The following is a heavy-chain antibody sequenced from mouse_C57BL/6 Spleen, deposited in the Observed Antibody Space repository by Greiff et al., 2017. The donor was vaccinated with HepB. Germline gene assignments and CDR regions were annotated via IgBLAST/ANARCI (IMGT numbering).Heavy chain of an antibody. D-gene: IGHD4-1*01. CDR2: IYPRSGNT. CDR1: GYTFTSYG. J-gene: IGHJ2*01. Sequence: VQLQQSGAELARPGASVKLSCKASGYTFTSYGISWVKQRTGQGLEWIGEIYPRSGNTYYNEKFKGKATLTADKSSSTAYMELRSLTSEDSAVYFCARDEGGTGYFDYWGQGTTLTVSS. V-gene: IGHV1-81*01. CDR3: ARDEGGTGYFDY.